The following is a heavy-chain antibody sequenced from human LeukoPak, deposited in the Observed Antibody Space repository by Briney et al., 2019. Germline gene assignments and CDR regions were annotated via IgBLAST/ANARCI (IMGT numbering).Heavy chain of an antibody. V-gene: IGHV3-23*01. Sequence: GGSLRLSCAASGFTFSSFLMNWVRQAPGKGLEWVSAISGADTTTYYADSVKGRFTISRDNSKNTLYLQMNSLRAEDTAVYYCAKSGWVGESPFDYWGQGTLVTVSS. CDR3: AKSGWVGESPFDY. CDR1: GFTFSSFL. CDR2: ISGADTTT. D-gene: IGHD3-10*01. J-gene: IGHJ4*02.